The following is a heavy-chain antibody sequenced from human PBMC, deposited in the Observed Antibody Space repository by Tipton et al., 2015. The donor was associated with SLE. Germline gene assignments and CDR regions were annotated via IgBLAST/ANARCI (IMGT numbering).Heavy chain of an antibody. CDR3: AGASTPNSYDCSGFYLSFYFDY. J-gene: IGHJ4*02. D-gene: IGHD3-22*01. V-gene: IGHV4-59*12. Sequence: TLSLTCTVSGGSISSYYWSWIRQPPGKGLEWIGTIFYSGSTYYNPSLESRVTISVDTSKNQFSLKLSSVTAADTAVYYCAGASTPNSYDCSGFYLSFYFDYWGQGTQVTVSS. CDR1: GGSISSYY. CDR2: IFYSGST.